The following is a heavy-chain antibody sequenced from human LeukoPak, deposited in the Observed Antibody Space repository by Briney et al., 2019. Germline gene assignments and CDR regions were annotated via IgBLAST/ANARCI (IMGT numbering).Heavy chain of an antibody. CDR2: IYTSGST. V-gene: IGHV4-61*02. J-gene: IGHJ4*02. Sequence: SETLSLTCTVSGGSISSSSYYWSWIRQPAGKGLEWIGLIYTSGSTNYNPSLKSQVTMSVDTSKNQFSLKLSSVTAADTAVYYCAREGFGDILTGYYRGIIDYWGQGTLVTVSS. D-gene: IGHD3-9*01. CDR1: GGSISSSSYY. CDR3: AREGFGDILTGYYRGIIDY.